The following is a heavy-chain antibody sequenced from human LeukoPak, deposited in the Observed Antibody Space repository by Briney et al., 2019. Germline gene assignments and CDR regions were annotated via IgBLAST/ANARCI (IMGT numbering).Heavy chain of an antibody. V-gene: IGHV3-48*03. CDR2: ISTSGSTI. J-gene: IGHJ2*01. CDR1: GFTFSTYE. CDR3: AGLLVPRNL. Sequence: PGGSLRLSCAASGFTFSTYEMNWVRQAPGKGLEWVSYISTSGSTIYYADSVKGRFTISRDNAKKSLYLQMNSLRAEDTAVYYCAGLLVPRNLWGRGTLVTVSS. D-gene: IGHD6-6*01.